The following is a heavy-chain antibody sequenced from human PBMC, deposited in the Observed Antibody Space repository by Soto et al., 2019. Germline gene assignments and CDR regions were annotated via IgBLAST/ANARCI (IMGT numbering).Heavy chain of an antibody. CDR3: ALCQYYSSDQNVFDI. D-gene: IGHD2-2*01. J-gene: IGHJ3*02. V-gene: IGHV5-10-1*01. Sequence: PRQALKISSKGSGYSFTSYWISWVRHMPGKGLEWMGVIDPSDSYTNYSPSFQGHVTISADKSISTAYLQWSSLKASDTAMYYCALCQYYSSDQNVFDIPGQGTIV. CDR2: IDPSDSYT. CDR1: GYSFTSYW.